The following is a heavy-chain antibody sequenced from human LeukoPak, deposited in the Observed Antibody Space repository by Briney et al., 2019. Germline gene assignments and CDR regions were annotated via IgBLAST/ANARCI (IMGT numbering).Heavy chain of an antibody. V-gene: IGHV4-34*01. CDR2: INNSGST. CDR1: GGSFSGYC. D-gene: IGHD3-10*01. CDR3: ARDWVVTMVRGNPQSGDY. J-gene: IGHJ4*02. Sequence: SETLSLTCAVYGGSFSGYCWSWIRQPPGKGLEWIGEINNSGSTNYNPSLKSRVTISVDTSKNQFSLKLSSVTAADTAVYYCARDWVVTMVRGNPQSGDYWGQGTLVTVSS.